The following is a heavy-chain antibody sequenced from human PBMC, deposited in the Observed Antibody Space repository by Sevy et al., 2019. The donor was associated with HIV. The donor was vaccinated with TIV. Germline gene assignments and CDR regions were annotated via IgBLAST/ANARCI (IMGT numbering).Heavy chain of an antibody. J-gene: IGHJ4*02. CDR3: ATDTTGYHSTLDY. V-gene: IGHV1-24*01. D-gene: IGHD3-9*01. Sequence: ASVKVSCKVSGYTLTEFSIHWVRQAPGKGLEWMGGFDPGDGDAETAYAQKVRDRLTTTADTSTDTVYMELSSLRSEDTAVYYCATDTTGYHSTLDYWGQGTLVTVSS. CDR2: FDPGDGDAET. CDR1: GYTLTEFS.